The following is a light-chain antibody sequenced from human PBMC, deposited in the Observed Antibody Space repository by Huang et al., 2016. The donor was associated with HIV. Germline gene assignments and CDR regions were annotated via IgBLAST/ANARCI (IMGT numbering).Light chain of an antibody. CDR1: QSLSNSY. Sequence: EIVLTQSPGTLSLSPGERATLSCRASQSLSNSYLAWYQQKPGQAPRLLIYGASSRATGIPDRFSGSGSGTDFTLTISRLEPEDFAVYYCQQYGGSPPGVYTFGQGTNLEIK. CDR3: QQYGGSPPGVYT. CDR2: GAS. J-gene: IGKJ2*01. V-gene: IGKV3-20*01.